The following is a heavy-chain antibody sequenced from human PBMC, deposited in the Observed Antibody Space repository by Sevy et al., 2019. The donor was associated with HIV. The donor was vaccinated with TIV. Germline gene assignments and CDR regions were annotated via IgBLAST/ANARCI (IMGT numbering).Heavy chain of an antibody. D-gene: IGHD3-22*01. CDR1: GFTFSSYA. Sequence: GGSLRLSCAASGFTFSSYAMSWVRQAPGKGLEWVSAISGSGGSTYYADSVKGRFTISRDNSKNTLYLQMNSLRAEDTAVYYCAKDLKKRSGYYYENYYYGMDVWGQGTTVTVSS. CDR3: AKDLKKRSGYYYENYYYGMDV. V-gene: IGHV3-23*01. CDR2: ISGSGGST. J-gene: IGHJ6*02.